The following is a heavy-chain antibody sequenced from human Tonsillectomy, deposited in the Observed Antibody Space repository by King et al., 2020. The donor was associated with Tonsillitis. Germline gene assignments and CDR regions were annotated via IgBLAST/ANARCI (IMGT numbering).Heavy chain of an antibody. V-gene: IGHV3-23*04. Sequence: VQLVESGGGLVQPGGSLRLSCAASEFTFSNYAMSWVRQAPGKGLEWVSGISGSGGSTYYADSVKGRFTISRDNSKSTLYLQMNSLRAEDTAVYYCAKGYHDYADYAFDYWGQGTLVTVSS. CDR1: EFTFSNYA. CDR2: ISGSGGST. J-gene: IGHJ4*02. CDR3: AKGYHDYADYAFDY. D-gene: IGHD4-17*01.